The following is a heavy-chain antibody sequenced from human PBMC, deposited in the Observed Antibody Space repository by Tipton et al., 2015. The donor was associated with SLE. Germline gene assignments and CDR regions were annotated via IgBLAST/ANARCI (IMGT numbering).Heavy chain of an antibody. V-gene: IGHV4-39*01. CDR1: GGSISSSSYY. D-gene: IGHD5-24*01. CDR3: ARGRDGYNSFDY. CDR2: IYYSGST. J-gene: IGHJ4*02. Sequence: LRLSCTVSGGSISSSSYYWGWIRQPPGKGLEWIGSIYYSGSTYYNPSLKSRVTISVDTSKNQFSLKLSSVTAADTAVYYCARGRDGYNSFDYWGQGIPVTVSS.